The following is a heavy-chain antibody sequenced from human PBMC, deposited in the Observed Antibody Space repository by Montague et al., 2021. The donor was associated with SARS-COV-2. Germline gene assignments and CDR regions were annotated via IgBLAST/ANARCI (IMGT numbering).Heavy chain of an antibody. D-gene: IGHD4-17*01. J-gene: IGHJ4*02. CDR1: GFTFSSYW. CDR2: ISSDGSST. CDR3: ARDTVRDYGDSGDY. V-gene: IGHV3-74*01. Sequence: SLRLSCAASGFTFSSYWMHWVRQAPGKGLVWVSRISSDGSSTSYADSVKGRFTISRGNAKNTLYLQMNSLRAEDTAVYYCARDTVRDYGDSGDYWGRGTLVTVSS.